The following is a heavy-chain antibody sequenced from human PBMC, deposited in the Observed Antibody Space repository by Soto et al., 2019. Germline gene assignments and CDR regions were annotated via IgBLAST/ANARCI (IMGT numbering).Heavy chain of an antibody. CDR3: AKDSGLQWELLSGLYYFDY. V-gene: IGHV3-23*01. D-gene: IGHD1-26*01. CDR2: ISGSGGST. J-gene: IGHJ4*02. Sequence: GGSLRLSCAASGFTFSSYAMSWVRQAPGKGLEWVSAISGSGGSTYYADSVKGRFTISRDNSKNTLYLQMNSLRAEDTAVYYCAKDSGLQWELLSGLYYFDYWGQGTLVTVSS. CDR1: GFTFSSYA.